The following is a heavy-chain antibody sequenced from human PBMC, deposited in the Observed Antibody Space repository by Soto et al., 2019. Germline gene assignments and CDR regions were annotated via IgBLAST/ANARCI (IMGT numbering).Heavy chain of an antibody. J-gene: IGHJ5*02. Sequence: EEQLVESGGGLVQPGGSLRLSCAASGFTFSDYYMSWVRQAPGKGLEWVANLNQDGSAKSYVDSVRGRFTISRDNGKNSLSLQMESLRADDTAVYYCARWNGGFDPWGQGTLVTVSS. CDR2: LNQDGSAK. CDR3: ARWNGGFDP. CDR1: GFTFSDYY. V-gene: IGHV3-7*05. D-gene: IGHD1-1*01.